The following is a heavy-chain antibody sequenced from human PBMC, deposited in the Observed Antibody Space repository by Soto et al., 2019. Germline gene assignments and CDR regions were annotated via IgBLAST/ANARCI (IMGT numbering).Heavy chain of an antibody. CDR2: ISPINGNT. D-gene: IGHD2-2*03. CDR1: GYTFTSYG. V-gene: IGHV1-18*01. J-gene: IGHJ6*03. Sequence: ASVKVSCKASGYTFTSYGISWVRQAPGQGLEWMGRISPINGNTNYAQKLQGRVTITTDKSTSTAYMELSSLRSEDTAVYYCARDGYCSSTSCYDGDYYYYYMDVWGKGTTVTVSS. CDR3: ARDGYCSSTSCYDGDYYYYYMDV.